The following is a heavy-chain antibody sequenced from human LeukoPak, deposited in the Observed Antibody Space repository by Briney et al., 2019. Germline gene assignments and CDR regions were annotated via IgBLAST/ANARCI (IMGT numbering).Heavy chain of an antibody. Sequence: SETLSLTCTVSGGSISSYYWSWIRQPPGKGLEWIGYIYYSGSTNYNPSLKGRVTISVDTSKNQFSLKLSSVTAADTAVYYCARVASGWSRAYYYYMDVWGKGTTVTVSS. CDR1: GGSISSYY. D-gene: IGHD6-19*01. V-gene: IGHV4-59*01. CDR2: IYYSGST. CDR3: ARVASGWSRAYYYYMDV. J-gene: IGHJ6*03.